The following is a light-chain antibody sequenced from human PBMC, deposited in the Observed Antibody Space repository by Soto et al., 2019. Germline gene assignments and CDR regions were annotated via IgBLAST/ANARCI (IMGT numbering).Light chain of an antibody. J-gene: IGKJ1*01. Sequence: DIQMTQSQSSLSASVGDRVTITSRASQGSRNDLGWYQQKPGKAPKRLLYVASTLQSGVPSRFSGSGSGTEFTIPISSLQPEDFATYYCFQHNSYPPTFGQRTKVAIK. CDR3: FQHNSYPPT. CDR2: VAS. V-gene: IGKV1-17*01. CDR1: QGSRND.